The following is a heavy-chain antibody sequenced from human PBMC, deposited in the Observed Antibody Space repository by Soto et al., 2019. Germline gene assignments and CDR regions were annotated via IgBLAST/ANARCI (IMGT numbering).Heavy chain of an antibody. CDR1: GFTFSSYA. CDR2: ISYDGSNK. Sequence: GGSLRLSCAASGFTFSSYAMHWVRQAPGKGLEWVAVISYDGSNKYYADSVKGRFTISRDNSKNTLYLQMNSLRAEDTAVYYCARDIRYSSSWFGPFDYWGQGTLVTVSS. D-gene: IGHD6-13*01. V-gene: IGHV3-30-3*01. CDR3: ARDIRYSSSWFGPFDY. J-gene: IGHJ4*02.